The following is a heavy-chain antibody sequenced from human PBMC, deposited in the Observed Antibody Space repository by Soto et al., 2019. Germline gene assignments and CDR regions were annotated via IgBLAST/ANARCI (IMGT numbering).Heavy chain of an antibody. CDR2: IYYSGST. D-gene: IGHD3-22*01. CDR3: ASRYYYDSDNWFDP. V-gene: IGHV4-39*01. Sequence: SETLSLTCTVSGGSISSSSYYWGWIRQPPGKGLEWIGSIYYSGSTYYNPSLKSRVTISVDTSKNQFSLKLSSVTAADTAVYYCASRYYYDSDNWFDPWGQGTLVTVSS. J-gene: IGHJ5*02. CDR1: GGSISSSSYY.